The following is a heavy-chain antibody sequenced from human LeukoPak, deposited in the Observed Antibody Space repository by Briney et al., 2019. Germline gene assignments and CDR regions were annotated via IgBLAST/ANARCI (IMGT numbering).Heavy chain of an antibody. CDR3: ARGELELLAGDY. V-gene: IGHV3-53*01. J-gene: IGHJ4*02. CDR1: GFTASSNY. Sequence: GGSLRLSCAASGFTASSNYMSWVRQAPGKGLEWVSVIYSGGSTYYADSVKGRFTISRDNSKNTLYLQMNSLRAEDTAVYYCARGELELLAGDYWGQGTLVTVSS. D-gene: IGHD1-7*01. CDR2: IYSGGST.